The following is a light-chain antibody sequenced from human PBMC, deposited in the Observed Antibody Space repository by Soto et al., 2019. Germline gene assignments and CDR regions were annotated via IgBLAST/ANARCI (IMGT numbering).Light chain of an antibody. J-gene: IGKJ4*01. CDR2: DAS. CDR1: QDITNY. CDR3: QQYDYLPLT. V-gene: IGKV1-33*01. Sequence: DIQMTQSPSSLSASVGDRVTITRQASQDITNYLNWYQQKPGKAPQLLIYDASNLETGVPSRFSGSGSGTDFTFTISSLQPEDIATYYCQQYDYLPLTFGGGTKVEIE.